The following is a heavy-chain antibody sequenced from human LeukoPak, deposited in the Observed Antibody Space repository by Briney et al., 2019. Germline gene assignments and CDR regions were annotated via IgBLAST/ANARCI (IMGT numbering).Heavy chain of an antibody. CDR1: GFTFSSNE. Sequence: GGSLRLSCAVSGFTFSSNEMNWVRQAPGKGLEWVSYISSSGSTIYYADSVKGRFTISRDNAKNSLYLQMNSLRAEDTAVYYCARDYFDSSGYYYPDAFDIWGQGTMVTVSS. V-gene: IGHV3-48*03. CDR2: ISSSGSTI. J-gene: IGHJ3*02. D-gene: IGHD3-22*01. CDR3: ARDYFDSSGYYYPDAFDI.